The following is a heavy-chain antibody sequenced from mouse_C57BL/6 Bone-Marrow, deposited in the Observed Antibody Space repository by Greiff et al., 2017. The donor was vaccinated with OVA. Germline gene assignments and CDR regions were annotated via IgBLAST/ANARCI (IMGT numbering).Heavy chain of an antibody. J-gene: IGHJ3*01. CDR1: GYTFTSYG. Sequence: QVQLQQSGAELARPGASVKLSCKASGYTFTSYGISWVKQRTGQGLEWIGEIYPRSGNTYYNEKFKGKATLTADKSSSTAYMELRSLTSEDSAVYFCARRGGYYFAYWGQGTLVTVSA. V-gene: IGHV1-81*01. CDR3: ARRGGYYFAY. D-gene: IGHD2-3*01. CDR2: IYPRSGNT.